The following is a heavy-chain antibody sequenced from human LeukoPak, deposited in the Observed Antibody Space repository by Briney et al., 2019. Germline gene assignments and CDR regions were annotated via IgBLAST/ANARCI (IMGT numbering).Heavy chain of an antibody. Sequence: PGGSLRLSCAASGFTFSDYYMSWIRQAPGKGLEWVSYISSSSSYTNYADSVKGRFTISRDNAKNSLYLQMNSLRAEDTAVYYCARYRSSTTCYDYWGQGTLVTVSS. J-gene: IGHJ4*02. D-gene: IGHD2-2*01. CDR2: ISSSSSYT. V-gene: IGHV3-11*03. CDR1: GFTFSDYY. CDR3: ARYRSSTTCYDY.